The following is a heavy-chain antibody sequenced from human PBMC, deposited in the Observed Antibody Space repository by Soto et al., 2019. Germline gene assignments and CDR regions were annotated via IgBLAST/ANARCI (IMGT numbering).Heavy chain of an antibody. J-gene: IGHJ3*02. Sequence: QVQLVESAGGVVQPGGSLRLSCSASGFMFSDYAMHWVRQAPGKGLEWVATVSSDGNRKYYATSVKGRFAISKGKSMGTLFLQMDSLGADDTAVYYCAKVQTSGRGPPVSCDIWGQGTMVTVS. D-gene: IGHD6-19*01. CDR2: VSSDGNRK. CDR1: GFMFSDYA. V-gene: IGHV3-30*18. CDR3: AKVQTSGRGPPVSCDI.